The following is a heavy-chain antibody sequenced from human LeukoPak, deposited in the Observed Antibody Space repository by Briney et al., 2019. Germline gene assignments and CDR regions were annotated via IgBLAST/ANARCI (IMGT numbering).Heavy chain of an antibody. V-gene: IGHV3-23*01. CDR3: ARDLVVTPKDYYYYYGMDV. CDR1: GFTFSNYA. CDR2: ISGSGGST. Sequence: PGGSLRLSCAASGFTFSNYAMSWVRQAPGKGLEWASAISGSGGSTYYADSVKGRFTISRDNSKNTLYLQMNSLRAEDTAVCYCARDLVVTPKDYYYYYGMDVWGQGTTVTVSS. J-gene: IGHJ6*02. D-gene: IGHD4-23*01.